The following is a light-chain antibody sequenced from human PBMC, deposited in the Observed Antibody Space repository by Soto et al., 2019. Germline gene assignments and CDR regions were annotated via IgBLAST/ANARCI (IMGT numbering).Light chain of an antibody. CDR1: SSDVGGYKY. V-gene: IGLV2-14*01. CDR2: EVS. Sequence: QSALTQPASVSGSPGQSITISCTGTSSDVGGYKYVSWYQQYPGKAPKLVIYEVSNRPSGVSTRFSGSKSGNTASLTISGLQAEDEADYHCSSSTDSVTDVVFGGGTKVTVL. J-gene: IGLJ2*01. CDR3: SSSTDSVTDVV.